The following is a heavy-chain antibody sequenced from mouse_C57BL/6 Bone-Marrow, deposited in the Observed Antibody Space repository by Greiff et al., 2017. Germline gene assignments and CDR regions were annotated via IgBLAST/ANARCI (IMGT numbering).Heavy chain of an antibody. Sequence: EVMLVESGGGLVQPGGSLKLSCAASGFTFSDYGMAWVRQAPRKGPEWVAFISNLAISIYYADTVTGRFTISRENAKNTLYLEMSSLRSEDTTMYYCARHGCASYPLAMDYWGQGTSVTVSS. J-gene: IGHJ4*01. V-gene: IGHV5-15*01. D-gene: IGHD2-12*01. CDR1: GFTFSDYG. CDR3: ARHGCASYPLAMDY. CDR2: ISNLAISI.